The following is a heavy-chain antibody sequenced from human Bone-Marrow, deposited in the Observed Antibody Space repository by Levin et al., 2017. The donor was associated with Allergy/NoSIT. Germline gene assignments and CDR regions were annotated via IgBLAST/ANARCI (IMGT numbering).Heavy chain of an antibody. D-gene: IGHD2-2*01. J-gene: IGHJ4*02. CDR3: AGLTSAAAISYFQL. Sequence: SETLSLTCSVSGGSISSGDYYWSWIRQPPGKGLEWIGYIYHSGSTFYTLPLRSRVTISIDTSKNQFSLKLRSVTAADTAVYSCAGLTSAAAISYFQLWGQGSLVTVSS. V-gene: IGHV4-30-4*01. CDR1: GGSISSGDYY. CDR2: IYHSGST.